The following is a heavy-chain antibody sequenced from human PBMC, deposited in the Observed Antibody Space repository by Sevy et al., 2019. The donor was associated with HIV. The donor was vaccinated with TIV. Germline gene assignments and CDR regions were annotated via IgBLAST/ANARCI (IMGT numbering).Heavy chain of an antibody. CDR2: LSFGCGEI. CDR1: GFTFSKYS. V-gene: IGHV3-23*01. Sequence: GGSLRLSCAASGFTFSKYSMSWVRQPPGKGLEWVSTLSFGCGEINHVDSVKGRLTISRDNSKNSLYLQMNNLRAEDTAVYYCAREGCTKPHDYWGQGTLVTVSS. J-gene: IGHJ4*02. D-gene: IGHD2-8*01. CDR3: AREGCTKPHDY.